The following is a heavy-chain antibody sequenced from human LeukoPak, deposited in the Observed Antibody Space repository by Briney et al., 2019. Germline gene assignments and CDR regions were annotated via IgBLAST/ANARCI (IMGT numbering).Heavy chain of an antibody. J-gene: IGHJ4*02. CDR3: ARNDILTLNDY. Sequence: ASVKVSCKASGYDFTSVGITWVRQAPGQGLEWMGWISPYNGNTRYVQKLQGRVTMTTDTSTSTAYMELRSLRFDDTAVYYCARNDILTLNDYWGQGALVTVSS. CDR2: ISPYNGNT. D-gene: IGHD3-9*01. V-gene: IGHV1-18*01. CDR1: GYDFTSVG.